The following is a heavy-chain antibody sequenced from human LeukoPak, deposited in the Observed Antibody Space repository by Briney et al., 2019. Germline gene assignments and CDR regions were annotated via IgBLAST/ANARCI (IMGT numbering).Heavy chain of an antibody. CDR2: ITASGTDT. J-gene: IGHJ4*02. Sequence: GGSLRLSCAASGFTFSSYWMSWVRQAPGKGLQWVSTITASGTDTFYADSVKGRFTISRDNSKNTLSLQMNSLRAEDTALYYCAKYSSGWVNDYWGQGTLVTVSS. CDR3: AKYSSGWVNDY. CDR1: GFTFSSYW. V-gene: IGHV3-23*01. D-gene: IGHD6-19*01.